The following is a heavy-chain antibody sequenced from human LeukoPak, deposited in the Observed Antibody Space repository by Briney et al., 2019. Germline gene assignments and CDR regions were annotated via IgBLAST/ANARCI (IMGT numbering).Heavy chain of an antibody. CDR1: GFTFSSYG. D-gene: IGHD3-10*01. CDR3: ARDGTLGASGSYYNLPY. J-gene: IGHJ4*02. Sequence: GGSLRLSCAASGFTFSSYGMHWVRQAPGKGLEWVAVIWHDESKKYYADSVEGRFTISRDTSKNTLYLQVNSLRVEDTAVYYCARDGTLGASGSYYNLPYWGQGTLVTVSS. CDR2: IWHDESKK. V-gene: IGHV3-33*01.